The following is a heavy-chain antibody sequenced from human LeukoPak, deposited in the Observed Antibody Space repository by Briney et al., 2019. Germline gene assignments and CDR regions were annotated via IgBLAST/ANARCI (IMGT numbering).Heavy chain of an antibody. J-gene: IGHJ5*02. CDR2: ISWDGGST. CDR3: AKGDGSGSFGWFDP. D-gene: IGHD3-10*01. CDR1: GFTFDDYT. Sequence: GGSLRLSCAASGFTFDDYTMHWVRQAPGKGLEWVSLISWDGGSTYYADSVKGRFTISRDNSKNSLYLQMNSLRTEDTALYYCAKGDGSGSFGWFDPWGQGTLVTVSS. V-gene: IGHV3-43*01.